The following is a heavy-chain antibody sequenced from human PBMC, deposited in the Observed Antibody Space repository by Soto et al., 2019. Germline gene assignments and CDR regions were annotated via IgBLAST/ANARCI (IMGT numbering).Heavy chain of an antibody. CDR3: ARTRGGFHYYYGMDV. V-gene: IGHV3-33*03. Sequence: GGSLRLSCVASGFNFGVHGMHWVRQAPGKGLEWIAAIWYDGSDKDYAESVKGRFAISRDNSQNVLFLQMNTLRGEDTATYYCARTRGGFHYYYGMDVWGHGTAVTVSS. J-gene: IGHJ6*02. D-gene: IGHD2-2*01. CDR2: IWYDGSDK. CDR1: GFNFGVHG.